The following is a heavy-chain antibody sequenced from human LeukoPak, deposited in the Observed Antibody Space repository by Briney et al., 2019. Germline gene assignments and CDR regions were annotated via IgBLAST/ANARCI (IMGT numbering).Heavy chain of an antibody. CDR1: GFTFSSYS. CDR2: ISSSSSYI. CDR3: ARDLMGGPIAAAGIDY. Sequence: GGSLRLSCAASGFTFSSYSMNWVRQAPGKGLEWVSSISSSSSYIYYADSVKGRFTISRDNAKNSLYLQMNSLRAEDTAVYYCARDLMGGPIAAAGIDYWGQGTLVTVSS. J-gene: IGHJ4*02. D-gene: IGHD6-13*01. V-gene: IGHV3-21*01.